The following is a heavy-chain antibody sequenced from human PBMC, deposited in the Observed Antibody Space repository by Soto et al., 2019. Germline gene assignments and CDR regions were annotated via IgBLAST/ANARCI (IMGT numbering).Heavy chain of an antibody. J-gene: IGHJ4*02. V-gene: IGHV3-15*01. CDR3: TTVKTAAAGLSKPWFDY. CDR1: GFTFSNAW. Sequence: GGSLRLSCAASGFTFSNAWMSWVRQAPGKGLEWVGRIKSKTDGGTTDYAAPVKGRFTISRDDSKNTLYLQMNSLKTEDTAVYYCTTVKTAAAGLSKPWFDYWGQGTLVTVSS. CDR2: IKSKTDGGTT. D-gene: IGHD6-13*01.